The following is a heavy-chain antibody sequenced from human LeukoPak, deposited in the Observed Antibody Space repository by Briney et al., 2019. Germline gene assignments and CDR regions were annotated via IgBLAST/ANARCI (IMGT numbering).Heavy chain of an antibody. CDR3: ASPAFDI. J-gene: IGHJ3*02. CDR2: IIPILGIA. V-gene: IGHV1-69*04. CDR1: GGTFSNYA. Sequence: ASVKVSCKASGGTFSNYAINWVRQAPGQGLEWMGRIIPILGIANYAQKFQGRVTITADKSTSTAYVELSSLRSEDTAVYYCASPAFDIWGQGTMVTVSS.